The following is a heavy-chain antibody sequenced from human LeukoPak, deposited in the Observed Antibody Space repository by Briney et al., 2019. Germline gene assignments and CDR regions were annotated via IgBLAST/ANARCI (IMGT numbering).Heavy chain of an antibody. CDR1: GFSLTTTGMC. J-gene: IGHJ4*02. D-gene: IGHD3-22*01. CDR3: ARTTYYSESGGYTPGYFDF. CDR2: IDWDGDK. V-gene: IGHV2-70*11. Sequence: ESGPALVKPKQTLTLTCAFSGFSLTTTGMCVSWIRQPPGKAREWLARIDWDGDKYYSTSLKTNLTISKDTSKNQVVLIMTNVDPVDTATYYCARTTYYSESGGYTPGYFDFWGQGTRVTVSS.